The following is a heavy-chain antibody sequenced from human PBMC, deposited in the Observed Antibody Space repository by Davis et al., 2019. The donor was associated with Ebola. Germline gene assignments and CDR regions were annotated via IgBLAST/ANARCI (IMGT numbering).Heavy chain of an antibody. CDR3: ARAYGGALGRYGMDV. CDR1: GFTFSSYG. V-gene: IGHV3-30*03. D-gene: IGHD4-23*01. CDR2: ISYDGSNK. Sequence: GESLKISCAASGFTFSSYGMNWVRQAPGKGLEWVAVISYDGSNKYYADSVKGRFTISRDNSKNTAYLQMNSLKTEDTAVYYCARAYGGALGRYGMDVWGQGTTVTVSS. J-gene: IGHJ6*02.